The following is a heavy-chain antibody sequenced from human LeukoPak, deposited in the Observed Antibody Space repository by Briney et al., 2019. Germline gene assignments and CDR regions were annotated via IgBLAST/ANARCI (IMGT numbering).Heavy chain of an antibody. CDR3: ATDVSIAAAGTNY. J-gene: IGHJ4*02. V-gene: IGHV3-21*04. D-gene: IGHD6-13*01. Sequence: GGSLRLSCAASGFTFSSYSMNWVRQAPGKGLEWVSSISSSSSYIYYADSVKGRFTISRDNAKNSLYLQMNSLRAEDTAVYYCATDVSIAAAGTNYWGQGTLVTVSS. CDR1: GFTFSSYS. CDR2: ISSSSSYI.